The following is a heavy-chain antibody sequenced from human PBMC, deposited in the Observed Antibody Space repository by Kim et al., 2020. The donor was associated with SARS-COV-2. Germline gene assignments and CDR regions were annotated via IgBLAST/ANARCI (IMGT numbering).Heavy chain of an antibody. V-gene: IGHV4-39*07. D-gene: IGHD3-10*01. CDR3: ARDKVTMVRGVMNNCF. CDR1: GGSISSSSYY. CDR2: IYYSGST. Sequence: SETLSLTCTVSGGSISSSSYYWGWIRQPPGKGLEWIGSIYYSGSTYYNPSLKSRVTISVDTSKNQFSLKLSSVTAADTAVYYCARDKVTMVRGVMNNCF. J-gene: IGHJ5*01.